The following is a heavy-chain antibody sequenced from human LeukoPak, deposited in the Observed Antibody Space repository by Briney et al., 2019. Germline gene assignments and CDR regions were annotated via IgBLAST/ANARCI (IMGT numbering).Heavy chain of an antibody. CDR2: IIPIFGTA. CDR3: ARDLKGGRRDSSGYGAAFDI. CDR1: GGTFISYA. D-gene: IGHD3-22*01. V-gene: IGHV1-69*13. J-gene: IGHJ3*02. Sequence: GASVKVSCKASGGTFISYAISWVRQAPGQGLEWMGGIIPIFGTANYAQKFQGRVTITADESTSTAYMELSSLRSEDTAVYYCARDLKGGRRDSSGYGAAFDIWGQGTMVTVSS.